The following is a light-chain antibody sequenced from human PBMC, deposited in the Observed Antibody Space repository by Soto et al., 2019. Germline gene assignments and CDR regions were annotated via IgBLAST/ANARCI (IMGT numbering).Light chain of an antibody. J-gene: IGKJ4*01. V-gene: IGKV3D-20*02. Sequence: EIVLTQTPGTLSLSPGERATLSCRASQSVSNNYLAWYQQKPGQAPRLLIYGATNRATGIPDRFSGSGSGTDFTLTISRLEPEDFALYYCQQRSSWPIFGGGTKVDIK. CDR3: QQRSSWPI. CDR2: GAT. CDR1: QSVSNNY.